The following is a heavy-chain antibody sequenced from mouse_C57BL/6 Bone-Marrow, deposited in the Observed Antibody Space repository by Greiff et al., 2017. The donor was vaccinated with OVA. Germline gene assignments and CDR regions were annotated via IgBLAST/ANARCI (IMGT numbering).Heavy chain of an antibody. Sequence: QVQLQQPGAELVKPGASVKLSCKASGYTFTSYWMHWVKQRPGQGLEWIGMIHPNSGSTNYNEKFKSKATLTVDKSSSTAYMQLSSLTSEDSAVYYCARLAYYSNLDYWGQGTTLTVSS. CDR2: IHPNSGST. CDR3: ARLAYYSNLDY. V-gene: IGHV1-64*01. J-gene: IGHJ2*01. D-gene: IGHD2-5*01. CDR1: GYTFTSYW.